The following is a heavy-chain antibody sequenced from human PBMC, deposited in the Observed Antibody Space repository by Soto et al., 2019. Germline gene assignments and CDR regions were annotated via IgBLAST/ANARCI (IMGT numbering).Heavy chain of an antibody. D-gene: IGHD1-1*01. J-gene: IGHJ4*02. V-gene: IGHV1-18*01. CDR3: ARGRYGDY. CDR1: GYAFTTYG. CDR2: ISDHNGNT. Sequence: QVHLVQSGAEVKKPGASVKVSCKGSGYAFTTYGITWVRQAPGKGLEWMGWISDHNGNTNYAQKPQGRVIVTRDTSTSTAYMELSSLRTDDTAVYYCARGRYGDYWGQGALVTVSS.